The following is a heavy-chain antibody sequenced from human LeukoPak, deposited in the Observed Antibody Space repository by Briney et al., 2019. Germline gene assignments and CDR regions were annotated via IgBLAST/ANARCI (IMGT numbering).Heavy chain of an antibody. CDR3: ARQRGSGCLDY. J-gene: IGHJ4*02. D-gene: IGHD6-19*01. CDR2: IKQDGSET. Sequence: PGGSLRLSCAAPRFTFSNYWMSWVPQAPGKGLEWVANIKQDGSETYYVDSVKGRFTISRDNAKNSLSLQMNSLRAEDTAVYYCARQRGSGCLDYWGQGTLVTVSS. CDR1: RFTFSNYW. V-gene: IGHV3-7*01.